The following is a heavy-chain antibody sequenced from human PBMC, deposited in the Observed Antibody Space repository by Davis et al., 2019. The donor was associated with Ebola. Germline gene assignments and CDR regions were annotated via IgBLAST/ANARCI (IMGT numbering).Heavy chain of an antibody. V-gene: IGHV3-48*04. CDR1: GFTFSSYS. D-gene: IGHD1-1*01. J-gene: IGHJ4*02. CDR3: ARNLYNDEGFDN. Sequence: GESLKISCAASGFTFSSYSMNWVRQAPGKGLEWVSYISSSSSTIYYADSVKGRVTISRDNAQNILYLHMNSLRGEDTALYYCARNLYNDEGFDNWRQGTQVTVSS. CDR2: ISSSSSTI.